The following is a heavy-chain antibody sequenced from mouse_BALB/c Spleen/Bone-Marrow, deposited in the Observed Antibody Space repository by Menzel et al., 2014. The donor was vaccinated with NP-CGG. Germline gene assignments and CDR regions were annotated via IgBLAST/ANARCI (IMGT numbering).Heavy chain of an antibody. CDR1: GFNIKDTY. CDR2: IDPANGNT. D-gene: IGHD2-2*01. J-gene: IGHJ2*01. CDR3: ASYVYGYYFDY. Sequence: EVKLVESGAELVKLGASVKLSCTASGFNIKDTYMHWVKQRPEQGLEWIGRIDPANGNTKYDPKFQGKASITADTSSNTAYLQLSSLTSEDTAVYYCASYVYGYYFDYWGQGTTLTVSS. V-gene: IGHV14-3*02.